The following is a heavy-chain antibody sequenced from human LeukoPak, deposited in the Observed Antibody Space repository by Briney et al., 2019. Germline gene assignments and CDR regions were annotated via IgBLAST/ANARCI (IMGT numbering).Heavy chain of an antibody. V-gene: IGHV3-48*03. CDR2: ISATVNTI. J-gene: IGHJ4*02. CDR1: GFTFSSYE. D-gene: IGHD3-10*01. Sequence: GGSLRLSCATSGFTFSSYEMNWVRQAPGKGLEWGSYISATVNTIYYADSVKGRFTISRDNAKNPLYLQLSSLEAEDTAFYYCARDSSGNFIPDYFDYWGQGTLVTVSS. CDR3: ARDSSGNFIPDYFDY.